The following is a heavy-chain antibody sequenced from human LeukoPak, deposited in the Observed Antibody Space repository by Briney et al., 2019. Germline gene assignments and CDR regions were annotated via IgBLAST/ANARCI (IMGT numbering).Heavy chain of an antibody. Sequence: GGSLRLSCAASGFTFSSYEMNWVRQAPGKGLEWVSYISSSGRTKYYADSVKGRFTISRDNAKNSLYLQMNSLRAEDTAVYYCARSQPRDSGTYLFDWFDPWGQGTLVTVSS. D-gene: IGHD3-10*01. V-gene: IGHV3-48*03. CDR1: GFTFSSYE. CDR2: ISSSGRTK. CDR3: ARSQPRDSGTYLFDWFDP. J-gene: IGHJ5*02.